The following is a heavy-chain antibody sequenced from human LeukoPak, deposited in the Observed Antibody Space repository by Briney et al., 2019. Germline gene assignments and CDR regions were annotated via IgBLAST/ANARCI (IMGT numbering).Heavy chain of an antibody. V-gene: IGHV4-38-2*02. CDR3: ARSAYSGSYGY. D-gene: IGHD1-26*01. Sequence: SETLSLTCTVSGYSISSGYYWGWIRQPPGKGLEWIGSIYHSGSTYYNPSLKSRVTISVDTSKHQFSLKLSSVTAADTAVYYCARSAYSGSYGYWGQGTLVTVSS. J-gene: IGHJ4*02. CDR1: GYSISSGYY. CDR2: IYHSGST.